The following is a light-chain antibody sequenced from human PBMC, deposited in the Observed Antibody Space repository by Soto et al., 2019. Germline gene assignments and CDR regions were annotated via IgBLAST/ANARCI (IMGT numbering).Light chain of an antibody. V-gene: IGKV3-15*01. CDR1: QSVNTF. J-gene: IGKJ1*01. CDR3: QQYINWPSWT. CDR2: GAS. Sequence: EKELTQSPATLSLSPGERATLSCRASQSVNTFLAWYQHKPGQAPRLLIYGASTRATGIPARFSGSGSGTEFTLTISSLQSEDFAVYYCQQYINWPSWTFGQGTKVEVK.